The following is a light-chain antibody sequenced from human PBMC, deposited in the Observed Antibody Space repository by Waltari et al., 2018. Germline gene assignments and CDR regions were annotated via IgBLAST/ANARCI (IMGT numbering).Light chain of an antibody. CDR3: CSFTTSTTWV. Sequence: QSALNQPASVSGSPGQSITISCTGTSSDVGSYHFFSWFQQHPGKAPKVIISEVNKRPSGISNRFSGSKSGNTASLTISGLQAEDEADYYCCSFTTSTTWVFGGGTKLTVL. CDR2: EVN. CDR1: SSDVGSYHF. V-gene: IGLV2-23*02. J-gene: IGLJ3*02.